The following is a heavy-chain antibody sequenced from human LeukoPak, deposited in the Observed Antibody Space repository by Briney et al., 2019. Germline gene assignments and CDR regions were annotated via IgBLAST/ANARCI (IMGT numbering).Heavy chain of an antibody. Sequence: GGSLRLSCAASGFTFRSYWMSWVRQATGKGLEWVVNIKQDGTVKHCVDSVKGRFTISRDNSKNRLYLQMNNLRAEDTALYSCARVGYNSGWYEYWGQGTLVTVSS. V-gene: IGHV3-7*01. CDR2: IKQDGTVK. CDR1: GFTFRSYW. CDR3: ARVGYNSGWYEY. J-gene: IGHJ4*02. D-gene: IGHD6-19*01.